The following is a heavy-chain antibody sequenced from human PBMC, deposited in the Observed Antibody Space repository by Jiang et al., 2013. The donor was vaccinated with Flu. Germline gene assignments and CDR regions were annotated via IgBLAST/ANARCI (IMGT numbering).Heavy chain of an antibody. CDR3: ARLGTAGAAMVRTTDYYYYMDV. V-gene: IGHV3-30*03. CDR2: ISYDGSNK. J-gene: IGHJ6*03. D-gene: IGHD5-18*01. CDR1: GFTFSSYG. Sequence: VQLVESGGGVVQPGRSLRLSCAASGFTFSSYGMHWVRQAPGKGLEWVAVISYDGSNKYYADSVKGRFTISRDNSKNTLYLQMNSLRAEDTAVYYCARLGTAGAAMVRTTDYYYYMDVWGKGTTVTVSS.